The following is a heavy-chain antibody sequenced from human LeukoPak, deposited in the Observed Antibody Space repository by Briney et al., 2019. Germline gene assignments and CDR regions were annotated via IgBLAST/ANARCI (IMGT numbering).Heavy chain of an antibody. J-gene: IGHJ4*02. CDR2: ISPSGGST. V-gene: IGHV1-46*01. Sequence: ASVKVSCKASGYTFTSYYMHWVRQAPGQGLEWMGIISPSGGSTSYAQKFQGRVTMTRDTSTSTVYMELSSLRSEDTAVYYCASGTTVVTIDYWGQGTLVTVSS. CDR1: GYTFTSYY. D-gene: IGHD4-23*01. CDR3: ASGTTVVTIDY.